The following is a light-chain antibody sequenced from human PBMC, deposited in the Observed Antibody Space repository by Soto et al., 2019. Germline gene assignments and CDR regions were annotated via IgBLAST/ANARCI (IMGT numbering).Light chain of an antibody. CDR3: QQYGSSPLG. V-gene: IGKV3-20*01. CDR2: GAS. CDR1: QGVSSGY. J-gene: IGKJ4*01. Sequence: EIVLTQSPGTLFLSPGERATLSCRASQGVSSGYLAWYQQKPGQAPRLLIYGASSRATGIPDRFSGSGSGTDFTLTISRLEPEDFAVYYCQQYGSSPLGFGGGTKVEIK.